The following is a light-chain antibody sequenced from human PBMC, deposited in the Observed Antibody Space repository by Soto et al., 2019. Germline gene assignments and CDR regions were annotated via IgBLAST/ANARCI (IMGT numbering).Light chain of an antibody. CDR3: QQYDNLPFT. CDR1: QDISNY. Sequence: DIRMTQSAASLSVSVGDRVTITCKASQDISNYLNWYQQKPGKAPKLLIYDASNLETGVPSRFSGSGYGTDFNFTISSLQPEDIATYYCQQYDNLPFTFGGGTKVDI. J-gene: IGKJ4*01. V-gene: IGKV1-33*01. CDR2: DAS.